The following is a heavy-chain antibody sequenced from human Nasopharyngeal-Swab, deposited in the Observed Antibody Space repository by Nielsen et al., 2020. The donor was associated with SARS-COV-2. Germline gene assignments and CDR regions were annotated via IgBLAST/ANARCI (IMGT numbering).Heavy chain of an antibody. J-gene: IGHJ4*02. CDR2: IYHSGNT. CDR1: GYSISSGYY. Sequence: SETLSLTCTVSGYSISSGYYWGWIRQPPGKGLEWIASIYHSGNTYYNPSLKSRVTISVDTSQNQFSLKLNSVTAADTALYFCVHLWLPGFWGQGTLVTVSS. D-gene: IGHD2-21*01. V-gene: IGHV4-38-2*02. CDR3: VHLWLPGF.